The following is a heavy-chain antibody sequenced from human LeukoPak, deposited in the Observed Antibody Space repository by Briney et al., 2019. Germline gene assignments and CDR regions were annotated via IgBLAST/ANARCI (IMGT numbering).Heavy chain of an antibody. J-gene: IGHJ6*02. V-gene: IGHV3-30*18. CDR3: AKGSSVFYYGMDV. Sequence: PGGSLRLSCAASGFTFSSYGMHWVRQVPGKGLEWVAVISYDGSNKYYADSVKGRFTISRDNSKNTLYLQMNSLRAEDTAVYYCAKGSSVFYYGMDVWGQGTTVTVSS. CDR2: ISYDGSNK. CDR1: GFTFSSYG. D-gene: IGHD6-19*01.